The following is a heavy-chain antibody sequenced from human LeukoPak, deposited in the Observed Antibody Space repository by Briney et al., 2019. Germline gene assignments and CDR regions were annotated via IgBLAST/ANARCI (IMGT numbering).Heavy chain of an antibody. D-gene: IGHD3-10*01. J-gene: IGHJ4*02. CDR3: ARDNRGSLGPFDC. CDR1: GFTYSSYW. CDR2: VNGDGSST. Sequence: PGGSLRLSCEASGFTYSSYWMHWVRQAPGTGLVWVSRVNGDGSSTTYAYSVKGRFTVSRDNAKNTLYLQMNSLRAEDTAVYYCARDNRGSLGPFDCWGQGTLVTVSS. V-gene: IGHV3-74*03.